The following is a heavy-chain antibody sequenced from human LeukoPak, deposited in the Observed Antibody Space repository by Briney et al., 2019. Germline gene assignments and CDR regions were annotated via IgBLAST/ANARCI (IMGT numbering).Heavy chain of an antibody. J-gene: IGHJ3*02. CDR3: ASGFDYYDSSGYYYHDAFDI. CDR2: IYYSGST. CDR1: GGSISSYY. V-gene: IGHV4-59*01. Sequence: PSETLSLTCTVSGGSISSYYWSWLRQPPGKGLVWIGYIYYSGSTNYNPSLKSRVTISVDTSKNQFSLKLSSVTAADTAVYYCASGFDYYDSSGYYYHDAFDIWGQGTMVTVSS. D-gene: IGHD3-22*01.